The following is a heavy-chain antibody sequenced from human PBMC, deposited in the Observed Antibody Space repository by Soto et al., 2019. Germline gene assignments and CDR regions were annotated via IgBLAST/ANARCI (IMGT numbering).Heavy chain of an antibody. CDR1: GFTFSSYW. CDR3: VKAAARGDY. J-gene: IGHJ4*02. D-gene: IGHD3-10*01. V-gene: IGHV3-74*03. Sequence: LRLSCAASGFTFSSYWMHWVRQVPGKGLVWVSRINTDGSSTTYADSVKGRFTISRDNAKNTLYLQMNSLRAEDTAVYYCVKAAARGDYWGQGTLVTVSS. CDR2: INTDGSST.